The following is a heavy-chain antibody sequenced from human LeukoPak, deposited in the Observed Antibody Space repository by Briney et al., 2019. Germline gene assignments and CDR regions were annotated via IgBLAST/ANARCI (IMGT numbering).Heavy chain of an antibody. Sequence: SETLSLTCTVSGGSVSSGTYYWSWIRQPPGKGLEWIGYIYYSGSTNYNPSLKSRVTISVDTSKNQFSLKLSSVTAADTAVYYCARDRVRGNSNPFFDYWGQGTLVTVSS. CDR3: ARDRVRGNSNPFFDY. J-gene: IGHJ4*02. CDR1: GGSVSSGTYY. D-gene: IGHD4-11*01. V-gene: IGHV4-61*01. CDR2: IYYSGST.